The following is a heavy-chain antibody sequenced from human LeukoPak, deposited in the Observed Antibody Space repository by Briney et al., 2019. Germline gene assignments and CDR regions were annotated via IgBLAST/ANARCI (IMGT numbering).Heavy chain of an antibody. CDR3: AKPHDYGETFDAFDI. J-gene: IGHJ3*02. CDR1: GFTFSSYE. D-gene: IGHD4-17*01. Sequence: PGGSLRLSCAASGFTFSSYEMDWVRQAPGKGLEWISYISSSGNIYYADSARGRFTISRDNAKNSLYLQMNSLRAEDTAVYYCAKPHDYGETFDAFDIWGQGTMVTVSS. CDR2: ISSSGNI. V-gene: IGHV3-48*03.